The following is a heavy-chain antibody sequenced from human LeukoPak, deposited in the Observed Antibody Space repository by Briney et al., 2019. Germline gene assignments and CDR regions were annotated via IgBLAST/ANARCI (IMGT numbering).Heavy chain of an antibody. D-gene: IGHD6-13*01. V-gene: IGHV4-30-4*01. CDR3: ARVYSSSWLPFDY. Sequence: SETLSLTCTVSGGSISSGDYYWSWIRQPPGKGLEWIGYIYYSGTTYYNPSLKSRVTISVDTSKNQFSLKLSSVTAADTAVYYCARVYSSSWLPFDYWGQGTLVTVSS. CDR1: GGSISSGDYY. J-gene: IGHJ4*02. CDR2: IYYSGTT.